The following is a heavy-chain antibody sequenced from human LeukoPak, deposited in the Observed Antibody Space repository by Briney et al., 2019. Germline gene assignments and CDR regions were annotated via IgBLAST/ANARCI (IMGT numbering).Heavy chain of an antibody. J-gene: IGHJ4*02. V-gene: IGHV3-30*02. Sequence: GGSLRLSCAASGFTFSSYGMHWVRQAPGKGLEWVAFIRYDGSNKYYADSVKGRFTISRDNSKNTLYLQMNSLRAEDTAVYYRAKDSRRDYYFDYWGQGTLVTVSS. CDR1: GFTFSSYG. CDR3: AKDSRRDYYFDY. D-gene: IGHD3/OR15-3a*01. CDR2: IRYDGSNK.